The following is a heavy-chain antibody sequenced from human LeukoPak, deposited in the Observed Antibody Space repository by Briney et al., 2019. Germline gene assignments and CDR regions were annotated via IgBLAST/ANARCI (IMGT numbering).Heavy chain of an antibody. Sequence: GGSLRLSCAPSGFTFSTYSMNWVRQAPGKGLEWVSYISSSSSTIYYADSVKGRFTISRDNAKNSLYLQMNSLRAEDTAVYYCAKDGAFSHHPNWGQGTLVTVSS. CDR3: AKDGAFSHHPN. CDR2: ISSSSSTI. CDR1: GFTFSTYS. V-gene: IGHV3-48*01. J-gene: IGHJ4*02. D-gene: IGHD3-3*02.